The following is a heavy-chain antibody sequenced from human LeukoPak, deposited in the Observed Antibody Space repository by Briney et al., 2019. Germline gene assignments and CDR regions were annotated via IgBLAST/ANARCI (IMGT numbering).Heavy chain of an antibody. V-gene: IGHV4-4*02. CDR2: IYHGGST. Sequence: PSRTLSLTCLVSGGXITSHNWWSWVRQPPGEGLEWIWEIYHGGSTNYNPSLKSRVSMSVDKSKNQFSLTLSSVTAADTAVYYCASHMAVTGTKGFDYWGQGTLVTVSS. CDR1: GGXITSHNW. CDR3: ASHMAVTGTKGFDY. J-gene: IGHJ4*02. D-gene: IGHD6-19*01.